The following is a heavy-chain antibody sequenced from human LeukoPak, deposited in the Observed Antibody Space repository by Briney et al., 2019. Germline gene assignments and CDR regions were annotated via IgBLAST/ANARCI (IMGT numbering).Heavy chain of an antibody. CDR1: GFTFSNYW. D-gene: IGHD5-12*01. CDR2: INTDGSRT. J-gene: IGHJ4*02. CDR3: ARDSGYNAFDY. V-gene: IGHV3-74*01. Sequence: GGSLRLSCAASGFTFSNYWMSWVRQTPGKGLVWVSRINTDGSRTAYADSVRGRFTTSRDNAKNSLYLQMNSLRAEDTAMYYCARDSGYNAFDYWGQGTLVTVSS.